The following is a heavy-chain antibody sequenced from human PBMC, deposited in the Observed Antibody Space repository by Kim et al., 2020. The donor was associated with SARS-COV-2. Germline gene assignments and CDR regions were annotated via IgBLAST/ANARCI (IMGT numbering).Heavy chain of an antibody. J-gene: IGHJ6*02. V-gene: IGHV3-23*01. CDR2: LSTSGDNT. CDR3: AKDIGSSIYSGCGV. Sequence: GGSLRLSCAASGFSFSTYAMSWVRQAPGKGLEWVSSLSTSGDNTYYADSVKGRFTISRDNSRNTLNLQMNSLRAEDTAVYYCAKDIGSSIYSGCGVWGQ. CDR1: GFSFSTYA. D-gene: IGHD2-2*01.